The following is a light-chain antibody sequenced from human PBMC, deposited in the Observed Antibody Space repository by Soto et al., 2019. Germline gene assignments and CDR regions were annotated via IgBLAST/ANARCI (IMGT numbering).Light chain of an antibody. Sequence: EIVMTQSPATLSVSPGERATLSCRASQSVSSNLAWYQQKPGQAPRLLIYGASTRATGIPARFSGSGSGTEFRLTISSLQSEDFAVYNCKHYKNWPPLFTFGLGPKWISN. J-gene: IGKJ3*01. CDR1: QSVSSN. V-gene: IGKV3-15*01. CDR2: GAS. CDR3: KHYKNWPPLFT.